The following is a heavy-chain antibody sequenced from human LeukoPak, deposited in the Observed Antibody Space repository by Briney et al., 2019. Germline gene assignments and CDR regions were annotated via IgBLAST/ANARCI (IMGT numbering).Heavy chain of an antibody. J-gene: IGHJ4*02. Sequence: GGSLRLSCAASGFNFGSHWMNWVRQAPGKGLEWVGRIKSKTDGETTDYAAPVKGRFTISRDDSKDTLYMQMNSLRTEDTAVYYCNTDPSFFVIPDWGQGTLVTVSP. CDR2: IKSKTDGETT. D-gene: IGHD3-16*02. CDR1: GFNFGSHW. V-gene: IGHV3-15*07. CDR3: NTDPSFFVIPD.